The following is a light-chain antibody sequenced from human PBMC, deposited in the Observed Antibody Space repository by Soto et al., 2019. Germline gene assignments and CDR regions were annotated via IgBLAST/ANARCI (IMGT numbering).Light chain of an antibody. CDR1: EDINRY. CDR3: QQSFASPRT. CDR2: AAS. J-gene: IGKJ1*01. Sequence: EIQMTQSPSSLAASVGDRVTITCQASEDINRYLHWYQQKPGKAPTVLIYAASTLQGGVPSRFSGSGSGTYFTLTISTLQPEDFATYYCQQSFASPRTFGQGTRVET. V-gene: IGKV1-39*01.